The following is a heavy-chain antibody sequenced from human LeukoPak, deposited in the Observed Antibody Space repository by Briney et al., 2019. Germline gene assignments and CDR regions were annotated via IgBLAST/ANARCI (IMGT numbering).Heavy chain of an antibody. CDR2: IYYSGST. V-gene: IGHV4-59*01. Sequence: PSETLSLTCTVSGGSISTYYWSWIRQPPGKGLEWIGYIYYSGSTNYNPSLKSRVTISADTSKNQFSLKLSSMTAADTAIYYCARVGLAAAGTTYDYWGQGTLVTVSS. J-gene: IGHJ4*02. CDR3: ARVGLAAAGTTYDY. CDR1: GGSISTYY. D-gene: IGHD6-13*01.